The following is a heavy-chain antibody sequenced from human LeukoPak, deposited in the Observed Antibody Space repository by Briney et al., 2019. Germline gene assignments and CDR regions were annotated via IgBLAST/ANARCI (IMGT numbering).Heavy chain of an antibody. CDR3: ARAPYSSSSLFDY. J-gene: IGHJ4*02. D-gene: IGHD6-6*01. Sequence: SETLSLTCTVSGGSISSYYWSWIRQPPGKGLEWIGYIYYSGSTNYNPSLKSRVTISVDTSQNQFSLKLSSVTAADTAVYYCARAPYSSSSLFDYWGQGTLVTVSS. V-gene: IGHV4-59*01. CDR2: IYYSGST. CDR1: GGSISSYY.